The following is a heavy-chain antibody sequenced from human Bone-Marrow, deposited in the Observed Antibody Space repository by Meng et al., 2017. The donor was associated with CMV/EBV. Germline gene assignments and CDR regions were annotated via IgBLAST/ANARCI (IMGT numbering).Heavy chain of an antibody. CDR2: ISSSSSTI. J-gene: IGHJ6*02. CDR1: GFTFSSYS. V-gene: IGHV3-48*04. CDR3: ARELRAYDFWSGYYLSFGGGMDV. D-gene: IGHD3-3*01. Sequence: GSLRLSCAASGFTFSSYSMNWVRQAPGKGLEWVSYISSSSSTIYYADSVKGRFTISRDNAKNSLYLQMNSLRAEDTAVYYCARELRAYDFWSGYYLSFGGGMDVWGQGTTVTVSS.